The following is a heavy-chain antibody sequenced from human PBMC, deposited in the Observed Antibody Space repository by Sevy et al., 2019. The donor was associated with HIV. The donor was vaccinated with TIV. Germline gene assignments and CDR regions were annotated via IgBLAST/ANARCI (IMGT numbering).Heavy chain of an antibody. J-gene: IGHJ5*02. CDR3: AAGAFGVVIISWFDP. Sequence: ASVKVSCKASGGTFSSYAISWVRQAPGQGLEWMGRIIHILGIANYAQKFQGRVTITADKSTCTAYMVLSSLRSEDTAVYYCAAGAFGVVIISWFDPWGQGTLVTVSS. CDR1: GGTFSSYA. CDR2: IIHILGIA. D-gene: IGHD3-3*01. V-gene: IGHV1-69*04.